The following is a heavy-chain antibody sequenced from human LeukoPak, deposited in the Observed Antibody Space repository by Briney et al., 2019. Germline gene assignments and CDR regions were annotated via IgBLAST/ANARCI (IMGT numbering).Heavy chain of an antibody. V-gene: IGHV1-69*13. CDR1: GGTFSSYA. CDR2: IIPIFGTA. D-gene: IGHD2-21*02. J-gene: IGHJ3*02. Sequence: GASVTVSCKASGGTFSSYAISWVRQAPGQGLEWMGGIIPIFGTANYAQKFQGRVTITADESTSTAYMELSSLRSEDTAVYYCARDRLAYCGGDCYPDAFDIWGQGTMVTVSS. CDR3: ARDRLAYCGGDCYPDAFDI.